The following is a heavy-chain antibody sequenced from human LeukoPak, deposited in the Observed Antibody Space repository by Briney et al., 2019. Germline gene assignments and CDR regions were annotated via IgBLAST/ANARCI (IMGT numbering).Heavy chain of an antibody. V-gene: IGHV1-2*02. J-gene: IGHJ4*02. CDR2: INPNSGGT. CDR1: GYTFTGYY. D-gene: IGHD3-3*01. CDR3: ARVLSFWSGSSDDY. Sequence: ASVKVSCKASGYTFTGYYMHWVRQAPGQGLEWMGWINPNSGGTNYAQKFQGRVTMTRDTSISTAYMELSRLRSDDTAVYYCARVLSFWSGSSDDYWGQGTLVTVSS.